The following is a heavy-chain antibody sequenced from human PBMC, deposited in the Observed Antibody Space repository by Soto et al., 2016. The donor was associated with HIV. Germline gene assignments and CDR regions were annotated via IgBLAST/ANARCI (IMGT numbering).Heavy chain of an antibody. CDR2: ISWNSGNI. CDR1: GFSFDEYA. Sequence: EVQLVESGGGLVQPGRSLRLSCAASGFSFDEYAMHWVRQVPGKGLEWVSGISWNSGNIGYADFVKGRFTISRDNAKNSLVLQMNSLRPEDTAFYYCVKDNSGWYYFDYWGQGTLVTVSS. J-gene: IGHJ4*02. CDR3: VKDNSGWYYFDY. D-gene: IGHD6-19*01. V-gene: IGHV3-9*01.